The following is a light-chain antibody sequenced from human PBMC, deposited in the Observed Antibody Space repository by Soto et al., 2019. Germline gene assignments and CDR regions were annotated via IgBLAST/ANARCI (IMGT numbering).Light chain of an antibody. CDR2: GAS. CDR3: QQFGSSPEFT. CDR1: QSINSRY. V-gene: IGKV3-20*01. Sequence: EIGLTQSPGTLSLSPGERATLSCRASQSINSRYLAWYQQKPGQAPRLLIYGASSRATGIPDRFSCSGSGTDFTLTISRLEPEDFAAYYCQQFGSSPEFTFGPGTKVDIK. J-gene: IGKJ3*01.